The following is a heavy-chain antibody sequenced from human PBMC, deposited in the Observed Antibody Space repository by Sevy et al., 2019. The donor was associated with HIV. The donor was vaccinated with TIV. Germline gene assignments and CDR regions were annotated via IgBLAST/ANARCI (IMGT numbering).Heavy chain of an antibody. CDR2: ISGSGGST. CDR3: AKDGPIFGVVITSNDAFDI. V-gene: IGHV3-23*01. Sequence: GGSLRLSCAASGFTFSSYAMSWVRQAPGKGLEWVSAISGSGGSTYYEDSVKGRFTISRDNSKNTLYLQMNSLRAEDTAVYYCAKDGPIFGVVITSNDAFDIWGQGTMVTVSS. CDR1: GFTFSSYA. D-gene: IGHD3-3*01. J-gene: IGHJ3*02.